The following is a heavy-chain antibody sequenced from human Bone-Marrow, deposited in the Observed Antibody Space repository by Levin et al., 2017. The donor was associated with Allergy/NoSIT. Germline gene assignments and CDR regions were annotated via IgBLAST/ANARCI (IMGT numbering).Heavy chain of an antibody. CDR3: ATGPYSGYEY. Sequence: RTGGSLRLSCAASGLTFNNYWMHWIRQVPGKEPVWVSFIKSDGVTTNYAASVKGRFTISSDNAKNTLFLQMNSLTAEDTALYYCATGPYSGYEYWGQGTRVTVSS. CDR1: GLTFNNYW. CDR2: IKSDGVTT. V-gene: IGHV3-74*01. J-gene: IGHJ4*02. D-gene: IGHD5-12*01.